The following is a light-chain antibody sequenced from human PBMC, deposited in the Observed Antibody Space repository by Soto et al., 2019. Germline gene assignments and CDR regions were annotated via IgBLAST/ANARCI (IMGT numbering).Light chain of an antibody. CDR1: QSISSY. V-gene: IGKV1-39*01. CDR2: AAS. CDR3: QQSYSTPQT. Sequence: VSAKKRDRVTITCRASQSISSYLNWYQQKPGKAPKLLIYAASSLQSGVPSRFSGSGSGTDFTLTISSLQPEDFATYYCQQSYSTPQTFGGGTKV. J-gene: IGKJ4*01.